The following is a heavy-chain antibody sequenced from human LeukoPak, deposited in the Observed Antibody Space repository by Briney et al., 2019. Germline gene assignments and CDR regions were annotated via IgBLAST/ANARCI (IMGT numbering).Heavy chain of an antibody. CDR3: ARPWGRYYYGMDV. CDR2: IYHSGST. J-gene: IGHJ6*02. D-gene: IGHD3-16*01. Sequence: PSETLSLTCAVSGGSISSGGYSWSWIRQPPGKGLEWIGYIYHSGSTYYNPSLKSRVTISVDTSKNQFSLKLSSVTAADTAVYYCARPWGRYYYGMDVWGQGTTVTVSS. V-gene: IGHV4-30-2*01. CDR1: GGSISSGGYS.